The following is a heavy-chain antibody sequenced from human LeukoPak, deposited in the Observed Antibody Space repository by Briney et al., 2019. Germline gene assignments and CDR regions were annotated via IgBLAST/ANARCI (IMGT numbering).Heavy chain of an antibody. CDR2: INPNSGGT. V-gene: IGHV1-2*02. J-gene: IGHJ3*02. CDR1: GYTFTCYY. Sequence: ASVKVSCKASGYTFTCYYMHWVRQAPGQGLEWMGWINPNSGGTNYAQKFQGRVTMTRDTSISTAYMELSRLRSDDTAVYYCARFLRSPVDPYAFDIWGQGTMVTVSS. CDR3: ARFLRSPVDPYAFDI. D-gene: IGHD3-16*01.